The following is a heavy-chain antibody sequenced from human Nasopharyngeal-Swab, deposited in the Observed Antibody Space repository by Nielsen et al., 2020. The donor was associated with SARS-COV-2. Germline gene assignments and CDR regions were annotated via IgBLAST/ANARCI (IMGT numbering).Heavy chain of an antibody. V-gene: IGHV1-24*01. D-gene: IGHD6-13*01. CDR3: AFRWWRSSWYGDY. CDR1: GYTLTELS. Sequence: ASVKVSCKVSGYTLTELSMHWVRQAPGKGLEWMGGFDPEDGETIYAQKFQGRVTMTEDTSPDTAYMELSSLRSEDTAVYYCAFRWWRSSWYGDYWGQGTLVTVSS. CDR2: FDPEDGET. J-gene: IGHJ4*02.